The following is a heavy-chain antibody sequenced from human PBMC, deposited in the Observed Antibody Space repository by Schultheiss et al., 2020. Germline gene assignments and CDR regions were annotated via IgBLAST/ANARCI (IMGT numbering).Heavy chain of an antibody. CDR3: ARHGVWGYSSAWFDP. CDR1: GGTFTSYG. V-gene: IGHV1-18*01. J-gene: IGHJ5*02. D-gene: IGHD6-25*01. Sequence: ASVKVSCKASGGTFTSYGISWVRQAPGQGLEWMGWISAYNGNTNYAQKLQGRVTMTTDTSTSTAYMELRSLRSDDTAVYYCARHGVWGYSSAWFDPWGQGNLVTVSS. CDR2: ISAYNGNT.